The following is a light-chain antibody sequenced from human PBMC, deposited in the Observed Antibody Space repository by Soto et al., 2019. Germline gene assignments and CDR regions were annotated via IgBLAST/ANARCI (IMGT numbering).Light chain of an antibody. V-gene: IGLV2-14*01. CDR1: SSDIGTYNY. CDR2: EVS. Sequence: QSALTQPASVSGSPGLSITISCTGTSSDIGTYNYVSWYQQHPGKAPKLMIYEVSNRPSGVSDRFSGSKSGNTASLTISGLQAEDEADYYCTSYSGSNTPWVFGGGTKLTVL. CDR3: TSYSGSNTPWV. J-gene: IGLJ3*02.